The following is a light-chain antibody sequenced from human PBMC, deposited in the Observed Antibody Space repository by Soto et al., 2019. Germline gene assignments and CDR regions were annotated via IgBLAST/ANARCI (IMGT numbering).Light chain of an antibody. CDR2: AAS. J-gene: IGKJ1*01. V-gene: IGKV1-27*01. CDR1: QGIRDS. CDR3: HSYDSSPSWT. Sequence: DIQMTQPPSSLSASVGDRVTITCRASQGIRDSLAWYQQKPGEVPKLLIFAASALQSGVPSRFSGGGSGTDFTLTITNLQPEDVATYYCHSYDSSPSWTFGQGTRVEIK.